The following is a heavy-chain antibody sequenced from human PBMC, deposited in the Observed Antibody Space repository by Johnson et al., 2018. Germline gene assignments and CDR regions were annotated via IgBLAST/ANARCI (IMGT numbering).Heavy chain of an antibody. J-gene: IGHJ3*02. CDR2: ISSSSSYI. CDR3: ARALDYGGNSPDAFDI. Sequence: VQLVQSGGGLVKPGGSLRLSCAASGFTFSSYSMNWVRQAPGKGLEWVSSISSSSSYIYYADSVKGRFTISTDNAKNSLYLQMNSLRAEDTAVYYCARALDYGGNSPDAFDIWGQGTMVTVSS. D-gene: IGHD4-23*01. V-gene: IGHV3-21*01. CDR1: GFTFSSYS.